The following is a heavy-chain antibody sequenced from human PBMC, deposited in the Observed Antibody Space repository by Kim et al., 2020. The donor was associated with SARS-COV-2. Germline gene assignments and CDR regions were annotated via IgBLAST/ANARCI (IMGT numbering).Heavy chain of an antibody. Sequence: SVKVSCKASGGTFGSYAISWVRQAPGQGLEWMGGIIPIFGTANYAQKFQGRVTITADESTSTAYMELSSLRSEDTAVYYCARGDSYGPTHYYYYGMDVWGQGTTVTVSS. J-gene: IGHJ6*02. CDR1: GGTFGSYA. V-gene: IGHV1-69*13. CDR3: ARGDSYGPTHYYYYGMDV. CDR2: IIPIFGTA. D-gene: IGHD5-18*01.